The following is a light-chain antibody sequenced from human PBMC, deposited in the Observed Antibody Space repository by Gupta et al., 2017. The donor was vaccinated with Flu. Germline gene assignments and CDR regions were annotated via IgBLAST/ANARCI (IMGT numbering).Light chain of an antibody. CDR1: QSISSY. CDR3: QQSDSTPSLT. V-gene: IGKV1-39*01. Sequence: SSLSASVGDRVTITCRASQSISSYLNWYQQKPGKAPKLLIYAASSWQRGVPSRFSGSGYGADFTLTISSRQPEDFATYYCQQSDSTPSLTFGGGTKVEIK. J-gene: IGKJ4*01. CDR2: AAS.